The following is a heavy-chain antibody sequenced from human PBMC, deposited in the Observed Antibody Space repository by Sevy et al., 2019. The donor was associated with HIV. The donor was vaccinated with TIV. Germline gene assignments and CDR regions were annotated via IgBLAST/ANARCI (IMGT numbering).Heavy chain of an antibody. Sequence: GGSLRLSCAASGFTVSSNYMSWVRQAPGKGLEWVSVIYSGGSTYYADSVKGRFTISRDNSKNTLYLQMNSLRAEDTAVYYCARSRGYSYGLYYYYYRDVWGKGTTVTVSS. CDR1: GFTVSSNY. J-gene: IGHJ6*03. CDR2: IYSGGST. CDR3: ARSRGYSYGLYYYYYRDV. D-gene: IGHD5-18*01. V-gene: IGHV3-66*02.